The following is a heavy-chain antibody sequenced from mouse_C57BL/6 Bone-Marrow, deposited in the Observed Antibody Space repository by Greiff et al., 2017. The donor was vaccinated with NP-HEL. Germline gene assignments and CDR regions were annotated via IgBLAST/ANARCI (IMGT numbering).Heavy chain of an antibody. V-gene: IGHV1-81*01. CDR2: IYPRSGNT. J-gene: IGHJ1*03. D-gene: IGHD2-3*01. CDR1: GYTFTSYG. CDR3: ARGDGYYWYFDV. Sequence: VQLQQSGAELARPGASVKLSCKASGYTFTSYGISWVKKRTGQGLEWIGEIYPRSGNTYYNEQFKGKATLTADNSSSTAYMELRSLTSEDSAVYFCARGDGYYWYFDVWGTGTTVTVSS.